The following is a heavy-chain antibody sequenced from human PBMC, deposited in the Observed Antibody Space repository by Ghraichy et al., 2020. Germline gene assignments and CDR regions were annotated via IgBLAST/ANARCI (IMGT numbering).Heavy chain of an antibody. Sequence: GGSLRLSCAASGFTFSDYYMSWIRQAPGKGLEWVSYISSSGSTIYYADSVKGRFTISRDNAKNSLYLQMNSLRAEDTAVYYCAVGGYYSNYLTPFDYWGQGTLVTVSS. CDR3: AVGGYYSNYLTPFDY. V-gene: IGHV3-11*01. D-gene: IGHD4-11*01. CDR2: ISSSGSTI. CDR1: GFTFSDYY. J-gene: IGHJ4*02.